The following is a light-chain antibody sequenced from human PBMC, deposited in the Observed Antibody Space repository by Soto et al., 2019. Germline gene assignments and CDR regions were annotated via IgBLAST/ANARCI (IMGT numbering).Light chain of an antibody. CDR1: QSINNY. V-gene: IGKV1-39*01. CDR3: LQSYRTPLT. J-gene: IGKJ4*01. CDR2: GAS. Sequence: DIQMTQSPSSLSGCVGDRVTITFLASQSINNYLSWYQQKPGKAPNLLIFGASTLQSGVPSRFSGSGSGTDFTLTISSLQPEDFATYYCLQSYRTPLTFGGGTKVDIK.